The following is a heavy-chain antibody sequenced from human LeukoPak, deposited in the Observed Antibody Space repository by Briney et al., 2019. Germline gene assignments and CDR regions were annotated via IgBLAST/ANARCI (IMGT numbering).Heavy chain of an antibody. V-gene: IGHV4-34*01. J-gene: IGHJ5*02. CDR3: AXXXXXXVVPAARWFDP. D-gene: IGHD2-2*01. CDR1: GGSFSGYY. Sequence: SETLSLTCAVYGGSFSGYYWSWIRQPPGKGLEWIGEINHSGSTNYNPSLKSRVTISVDTSKNQFSLKLSSVTAADTAVYYCAXXXXXXVVPAARWFDPWGQGTLVTVSS. CDR2: INHSGST.